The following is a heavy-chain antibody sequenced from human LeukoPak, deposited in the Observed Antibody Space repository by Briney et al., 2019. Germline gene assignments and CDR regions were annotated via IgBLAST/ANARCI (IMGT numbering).Heavy chain of an antibody. Sequence: GGSLRLSCAASGFTFSSYAMSWVRQAPGKGLGWVSASSGSGGSTYYADSVKGRFTISRDNSKNTLYLQMNSLRAEDTAVYYCARHYCSSTSCYSSPFDYWGQGTLVTVSS. CDR1: GFTFSSYA. J-gene: IGHJ4*02. CDR3: ARHYCSSTSCYSSPFDY. V-gene: IGHV3-23*01. CDR2: SSGSGGST. D-gene: IGHD2-2*01.